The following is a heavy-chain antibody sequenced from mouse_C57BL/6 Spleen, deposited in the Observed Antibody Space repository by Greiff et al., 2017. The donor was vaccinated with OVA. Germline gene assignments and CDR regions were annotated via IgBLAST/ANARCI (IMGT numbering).Heavy chain of an antibody. V-gene: IGHV6-6*01. CDR3: TGGYGAY. CDR1: GFTFSDAW. Sequence: EVLLVESGGGLVQPGGSMKLSCAASGFTFSDAWMDWVRQSPEKGLEWVADISNKANNHATHYAESGKERFTISRDDSKSSVYLQLNSLKAEDTGIYYCTGGYGAYWGQGTLVTVSA. J-gene: IGHJ3*01. D-gene: IGHD2-2*01. CDR2: ISNKANNHAT.